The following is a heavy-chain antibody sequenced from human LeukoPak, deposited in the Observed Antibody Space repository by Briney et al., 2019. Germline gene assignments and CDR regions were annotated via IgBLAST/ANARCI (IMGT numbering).Heavy chain of an antibody. CDR1: GVSLRTSGGG. D-gene: IGHD2-2*01. V-gene: IGHV2-5*01. CDR3: ARSATEQYCSSTNCLGSIDI. CDR2: IYWNDDK. Sequence: SGPTQMKPTQTLTLPYKFSGVSLRTSGGGVGWIRQPPGKALEWLALIYWNDDKRYSPSRQSRLTITTDTSKTQMVRTSSILDPVNTATYYWARSATEQYCSSTNCLGSIDIWGQGTTVTVSS. J-gene: IGHJ6*02.